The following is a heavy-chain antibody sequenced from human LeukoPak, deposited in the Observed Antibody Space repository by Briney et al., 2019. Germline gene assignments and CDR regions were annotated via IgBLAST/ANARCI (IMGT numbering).Heavy chain of an antibody. CDR3: ASPYDIDY. V-gene: IGHV3-21*06. CDR1: GLTFSTYT. J-gene: IGHJ4*02. Sequence: GGSLRLSSAASGLTFSTYTMNWVRQAPGKGLEWVSSISSGSSYIYYADSMKGRFTVSRDNAKNSLYLQMNSLKAEDTAEYFCASPYDIDYWGQGTLVTVSS. CDR2: ISSGSSYI. D-gene: IGHD3-9*01.